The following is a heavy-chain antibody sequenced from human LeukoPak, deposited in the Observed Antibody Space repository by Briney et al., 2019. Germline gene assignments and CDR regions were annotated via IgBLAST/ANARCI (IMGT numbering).Heavy chain of an antibody. CDR3: ARPWYSSSWYLDY. V-gene: IGHV1-18*04. CDR2: ISAYNGNT. J-gene: IGHJ4*02. D-gene: IGHD6-13*01. CDR1: GYTFSNYY. Sequence: ASVKVSCKASGYTFSNYYMYWVRQAPGEGLEWMGWISAYNGNTNYAQKLQGRVTMTTDTSTSTAYMELRSLRSDDTAVYYCARPWYSSSWYLDYWGQGTLVTVSS.